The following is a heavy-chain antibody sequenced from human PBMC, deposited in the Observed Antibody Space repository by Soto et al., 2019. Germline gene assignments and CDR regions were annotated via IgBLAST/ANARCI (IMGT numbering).Heavy chain of an antibody. CDR2: IYCSGST. CDR3: AGYRDGYSQFDY. CDR1: GGSISSGGYY. Sequence: SETLSLTCTVSGGSISSGGYYWSWIRQHPGKGLEWIGYIYCSGSTYYNPSLKSRVTISVDTSKNQFSLKLSSVTAADTAVYYSAGYRDGYSQFDYWAQGSLVTVSS. D-gene: IGHD5-18*01. J-gene: IGHJ4*02. V-gene: IGHV4-31*03.